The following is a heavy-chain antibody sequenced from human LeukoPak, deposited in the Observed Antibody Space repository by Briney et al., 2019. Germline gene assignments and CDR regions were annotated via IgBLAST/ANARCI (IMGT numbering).Heavy chain of an antibody. CDR2: IYYSGST. CDR1: GGSISSGGYY. J-gene: IGHJ5*02. Sequence: PSQTLSLTCTVSGGSISSGGYYWSWIRQPPGKGLEWIGSIYYSGSTYYNPSLKSRVTISVDTSKNQFSLKLSSVTAADTAVYYCARDSPYSSGWSARYNWFDPWGQGTLVTVSS. V-gene: IGHV4-39*07. D-gene: IGHD6-19*01. CDR3: ARDSPYSSGWSARYNWFDP.